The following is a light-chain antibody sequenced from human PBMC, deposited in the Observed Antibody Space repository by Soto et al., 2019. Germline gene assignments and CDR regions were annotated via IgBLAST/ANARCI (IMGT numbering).Light chain of an antibody. CDR3: QQSYTTPRT. J-gene: IGKJ2*01. V-gene: IGKV1-39*01. Sequence: DIQMTQSPSSLSASVGDRVTITCRASQSISSYLNWYQQKPGIAPNLLFYAASSLQSGVPSRFSGSGSGTDFTLTISSLQPEDFATYFCQQSYTTPRTFGQGTKLEI. CDR1: QSISSY. CDR2: AAS.